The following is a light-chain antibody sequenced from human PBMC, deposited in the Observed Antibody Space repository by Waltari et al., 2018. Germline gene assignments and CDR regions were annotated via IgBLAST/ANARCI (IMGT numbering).Light chain of an antibody. CDR1: QGISNY. Sequence: IQFTQSPSSLSAYVGDRVTITCRPSQGISNYLAGYQQKSGKSPKRLIYPASTLQSGVPSRFSGRGSGTDFTLTISSLQPEDVATYYCQQLNSYPPTFGGGTKVEIK. CDR3: QQLNSYPPT. V-gene: IGKV1-9*01. J-gene: IGKJ4*01. CDR2: PAS.